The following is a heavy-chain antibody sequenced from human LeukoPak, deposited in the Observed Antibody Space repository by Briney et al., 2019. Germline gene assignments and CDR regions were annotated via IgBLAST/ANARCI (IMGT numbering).Heavy chain of an antibody. CDR1: APTLSDFW. CDR2: ISPDGTKT. CDR3: ASQGGY. J-gene: IGHJ4*02. V-gene: IGHV3-74*01. Sequence: GRSLRLSCAASAPTLSDFWMHWVRHVPGKGLVWVSRISPDGTKTRYAEFVKGRFIISRDNAKNALYLQMNNLRVDDTAMYYCASQGGYWGQGTLVAVSS. D-gene: IGHD3-16*01.